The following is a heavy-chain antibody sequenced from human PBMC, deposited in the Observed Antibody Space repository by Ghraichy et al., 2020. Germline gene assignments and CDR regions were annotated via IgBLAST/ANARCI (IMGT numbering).Heavy chain of an antibody. D-gene: IGHD3-22*01. CDR3: ARIGYYYDSSGYSSYFDY. CDR2: IFSNDEK. V-gene: IGHV2-26*01. CDR1: GFSLSNARMG. Sequence: PTLVKPTETLTLTCTVSGFSLSNARMGVSWIRQPPGKALEWLAHIFSNDEKSYSTSLKSRLTISKDTSKSQVVLTMTNMDPVDTATYYCARIGYYYDSSGYSSYFDYWGQGTLVTVSS. J-gene: IGHJ4*02.